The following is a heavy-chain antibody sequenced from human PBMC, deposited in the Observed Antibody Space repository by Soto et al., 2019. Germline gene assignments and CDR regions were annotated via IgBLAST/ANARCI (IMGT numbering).Heavy chain of an antibody. D-gene: IGHD2-2*03. V-gene: IGHV3-23*01. CDR2: ISGSGGST. J-gene: IGHJ4*02. Sequence: PGGSLRLSCAASGFTFSRYAMSWVRQAPGKGLEWVSAISGSGGSTYYADSVKGRFTISRDNSKNTLYLQMNSLRAEDTAVHYCARVGYCSSTSCPIFDYWGQGTLVTVSS. CDR3: ARVGYCSSTSCPIFDY. CDR1: GFTFSRYA.